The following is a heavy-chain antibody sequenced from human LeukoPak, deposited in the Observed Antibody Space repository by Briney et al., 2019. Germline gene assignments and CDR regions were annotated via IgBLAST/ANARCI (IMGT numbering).Heavy chain of an antibody. V-gene: IGHV3-30*18. J-gene: IGHJ4*02. D-gene: IGHD4-17*01. CDR3: VKDGHSVTIFDY. CDR2: ISFDGRNK. Sequence: GRSLRLSCAASGFTFGSYGIHWVRQAPGKGLEWVAVISFDGRNKYFGDSVKGRFSISRDNSKNTLSLQMNSLRPEDTAVYYCVKDGHSVTIFDYWGRGTLVTVSS. CDR1: GFTFGSYG.